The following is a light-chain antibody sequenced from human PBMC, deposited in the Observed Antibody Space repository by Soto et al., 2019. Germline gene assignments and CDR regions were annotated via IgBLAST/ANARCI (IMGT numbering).Light chain of an antibody. CDR2: GTS. Sequence: EIVMTQSPATLSVSPGERATLSCWASQSVSSNLAWYQHKPGQAPRLHIYGTSTRASGVPARFSGSGSGTEFTLTISSLQSEDFAVYYCQQYYNYITFGQGTRLEIK. J-gene: IGKJ5*01. V-gene: IGKV3-15*01. CDR1: QSVSSN. CDR3: QQYYNYIT.